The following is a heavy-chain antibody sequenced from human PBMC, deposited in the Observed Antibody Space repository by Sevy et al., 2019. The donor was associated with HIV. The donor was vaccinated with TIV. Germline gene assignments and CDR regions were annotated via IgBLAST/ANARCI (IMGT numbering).Heavy chain of an antibody. Sequence: GGSLRLSCAASGFTFSSYWMSWVRQAPGKGLEWVANIKQDGSEKYYVDSVKGRFTISRDNTKNSLYLQMNSLRAEDTAVYYCARDGASDAFDIWGQGTMVTVSS. J-gene: IGHJ3*02. CDR3: ARDGASDAFDI. D-gene: IGHD1-26*01. CDR2: IKQDGSEK. V-gene: IGHV3-7*03. CDR1: GFTFSSYW.